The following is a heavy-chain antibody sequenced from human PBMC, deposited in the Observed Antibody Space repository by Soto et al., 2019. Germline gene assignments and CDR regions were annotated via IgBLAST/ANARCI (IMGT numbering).Heavy chain of an antibody. D-gene: IGHD3-22*01. CDR2: FDPEDGET. V-gene: IGHV1-24*01. CDR1: GYTLTELS. CDR3: ATALYYYDSSGYCTSFHY. Sequence: ASVKVSCKVSGYTLTELSMHWVRQAPGKGLEWMGGFDPEDGETIYAQKFQGRVTMTEDTSTDTAYMELSSLRSEDTAVYYCATALYYYDSSGYCTSFHYWGQGTLVPVSS. J-gene: IGHJ4*02.